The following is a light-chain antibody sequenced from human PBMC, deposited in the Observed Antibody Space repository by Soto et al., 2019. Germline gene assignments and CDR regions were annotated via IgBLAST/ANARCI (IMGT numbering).Light chain of an antibody. CDR3: QQSYTTPFT. CDR2: TAS. J-gene: IGKJ5*01. CDR1: QSVSNY. Sequence: DIQMTQSPSSLSASVGDRVTITCRASQSVSNYLNWFQHKPGRAPKLLIHTASTLRSGVPSRFSGSGSGADFTLTISSLQRGDFATYYCQQSYTTPFTFGQGTRLEIK. V-gene: IGKV1-39*01.